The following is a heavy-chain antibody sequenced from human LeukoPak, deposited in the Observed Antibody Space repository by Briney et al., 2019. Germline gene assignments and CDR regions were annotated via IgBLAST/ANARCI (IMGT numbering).Heavy chain of an antibody. D-gene: IGHD1-26*01. V-gene: IGHV4-61*02. J-gene: IGHJ5*02. CDR1: GGSISSGSYY. CDR2: IYTSGST. Sequence: KASETLSLTCTVSGGSISSGSYYWSWIRQPAGKGLEWIGRIYTSGSTNYNPSLKSRVTISVDTSKNQFSLKLSSVTAADTAVYYCARGYSGSYNWFDPWGQGTLVTVPS. CDR3: ARGYSGSYNWFDP.